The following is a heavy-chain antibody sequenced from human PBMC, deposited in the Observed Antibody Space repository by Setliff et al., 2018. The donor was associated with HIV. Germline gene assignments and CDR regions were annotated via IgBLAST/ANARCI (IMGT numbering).Heavy chain of an antibody. J-gene: IGHJ4*02. D-gene: IGHD5-12*01. CDR1: GFTFGDYA. Sequence: GGSLRLSCTASGFTFGDYAMSWVRQAPGKGLEWVGFMRSKTYGGTTGYAASVKARFTISRDDSKNTLYLQMNSLRAEDTAVYYCAKDRLVATIFFDYWGQGTLVTVSS. V-gene: IGHV3-49*04. CDR2: MRSKTYGGTT. CDR3: AKDRLVATIFFDY.